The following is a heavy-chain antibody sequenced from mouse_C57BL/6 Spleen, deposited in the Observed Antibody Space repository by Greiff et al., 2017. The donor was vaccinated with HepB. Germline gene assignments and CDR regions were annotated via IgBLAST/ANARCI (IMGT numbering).Heavy chain of an antibody. CDR3: ARSNWVGAMDD. CDR1: GYAFTNYL. CDR2: INPGSGGT. V-gene: IGHV1-54*01. J-gene: IGHJ4*01. Sequence: QVQLQQSGAELVRPGTSVKVSCKASGYAFTNYLIEWVKQRPGQGLEWIGVINPGSGGTNYNEKFKGKATLTADKSSSTAYMQLSSLTSEDAAVYFCARSNWVGAMDDWGQGTSVTVSS. D-gene: IGHD4-1*01.